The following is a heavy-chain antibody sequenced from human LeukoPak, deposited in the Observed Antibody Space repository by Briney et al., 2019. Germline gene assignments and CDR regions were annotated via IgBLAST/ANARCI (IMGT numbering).Heavy chain of an antibody. D-gene: IGHD1-26*01. V-gene: IGHV3-23*01. CDR3: ARGEIASIVGAKNFDY. CDR2: ISGSGGST. Sequence: GGSLRLSCAASGFTFNDAWMNWVRQAPGKGLEWVSAISGSGGSTYYADSVKGRFTISRDNSKNTLYLQMNSLRAEDTAVYYCARGEIASIVGAKNFDYWGQGTLVTVSS. J-gene: IGHJ4*02. CDR1: GFTFNDAW.